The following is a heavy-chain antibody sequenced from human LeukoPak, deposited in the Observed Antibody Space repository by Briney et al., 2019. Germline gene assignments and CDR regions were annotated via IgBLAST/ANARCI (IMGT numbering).Heavy chain of an antibody. CDR3: AKDQTFRGSGHYTYFDY. CDR2: ISKSGEDT. Sequence: PGGSLRLSCAASTFTSSKYAVSWVRQAPGKGLEWVSAISKSGEDTYYRDSVMGRFTISRDNSKNTLYLQMNSLRAEDTAVYYCAKDQTFRGSGHYTYFDYWGQGALVTVSS. D-gene: IGHD2-15*01. V-gene: IGHV3-23*01. CDR1: TFTSSKYA. J-gene: IGHJ4*02.